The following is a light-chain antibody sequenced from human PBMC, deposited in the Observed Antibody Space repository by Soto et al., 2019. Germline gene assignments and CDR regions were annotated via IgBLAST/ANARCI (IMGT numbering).Light chain of an antibody. Sequence: DIVVPQSPVTLSLSPGERATLSCRASQSISSYLAWYQHKPGQAPRLLIYDASNRATGIPARFSGSGSGTDFTLTISRLEPEDFAVYYCQQYGSSPRTFGQGTNVDI. V-gene: IGKV3-20*01. CDR2: DAS. J-gene: IGKJ1*01. CDR1: QSISSY. CDR3: QQYGSSPRT.